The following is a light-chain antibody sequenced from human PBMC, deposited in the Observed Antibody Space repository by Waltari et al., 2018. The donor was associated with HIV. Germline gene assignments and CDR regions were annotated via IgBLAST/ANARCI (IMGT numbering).Light chain of an antibody. J-gene: IGKJ4*01. CDR2: DTS. Sequence: DIQMTQSPPSLSESVGDRINITCRASQTINTNLNWYQQKSGKAPKVLIYDTSTLRSKVPSRFSGSGSGTEFTLTITSLQSDDSATYYCQQSDKTPPTFGGGTTVEIK. CDR1: QTINTN. CDR3: QQSDKTPPT. V-gene: IGKV1-39*01.